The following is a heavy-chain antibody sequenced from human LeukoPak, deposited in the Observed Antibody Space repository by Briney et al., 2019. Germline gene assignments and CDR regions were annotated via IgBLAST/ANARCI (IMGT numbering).Heavy chain of an antibody. V-gene: IGHV1-2*04. Sequence: ASVKVSCKASGYTFTGYYMHWVRQAPGQGLEWMGWINPNSGGTNYAQKFQGWVTMTRDTSISTAYMELSRLRSDDTAVYYCARGIIVGAPHDYYYGMDVWGQGTTVTVSS. CDR3: ARGIIVGAPHDYYYGMDV. CDR1: GYTFTGYY. D-gene: IGHD1-26*01. J-gene: IGHJ6*02. CDR2: INPNSGGT.